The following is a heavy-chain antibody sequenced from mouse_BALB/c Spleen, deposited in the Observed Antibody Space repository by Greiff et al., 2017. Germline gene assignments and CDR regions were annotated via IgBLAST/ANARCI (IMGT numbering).Heavy chain of an antibody. CDR1: GYAFSSYW. Sequence: QVQLQQSGAELVRPGSSVKISCKASGYAFSSYWMNWVKQRPGQGLEWIGQIYPGDGDTNYNGKFKGKATLTADKSSSTAYMQLSSLTSEDSAVYFCARSDSSGYPPYYYAMDYWGQGTSVTVSS. CDR3: ARSDSSGYPPYYYAMDY. J-gene: IGHJ4*01. D-gene: IGHD3-2*01. V-gene: IGHV1-80*01. CDR2: IYPGDGDT.